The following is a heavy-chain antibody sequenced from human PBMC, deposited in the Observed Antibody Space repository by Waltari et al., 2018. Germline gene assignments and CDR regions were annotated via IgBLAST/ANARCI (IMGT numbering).Heavy chain of an antibody. CDR1: GYTFTGYY. J-gene: IGHJ6*02. D-gene: IGHD3-10*01. CDR2: INPNSGGT. V-gene: IGHV1-2*02. CDR3: ARVRVYGSGSYVYYYYGMDV. Sequence: QVQLVQSGAEVKKPGASVKVSCKASGYTFTGYYMHWVRQAPGQGLEWMGWINPNSGGTNYAQKFQGRVTMTRDTSISTAYMELSRLRSDDTAVYYCARVRVYGSGSYVYYYYGMDVWGQGTTVTVSS.